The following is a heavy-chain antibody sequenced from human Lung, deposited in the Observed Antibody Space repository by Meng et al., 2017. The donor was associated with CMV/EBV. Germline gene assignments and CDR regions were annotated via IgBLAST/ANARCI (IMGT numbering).Heavy chain of an antibody. V-gene: IGHV3-7*01. Sequence: GEXXTISCEASGFTFSTYWISWVRQSPGKGLEWVANIGQDGIEKYYVDSVKGRFAISRDNARNSLFLQMNNLRGEDTAVYYCAREPDYSSGSDVFDIWGQGTXVTVSS. CDR2: IGQDGIEK. CDR3: AREPDYSSGSDVFDI. CDR1: GFTFSTYW. J-gene: IGHJ3*02. D-gene: IGHD6-19*01.